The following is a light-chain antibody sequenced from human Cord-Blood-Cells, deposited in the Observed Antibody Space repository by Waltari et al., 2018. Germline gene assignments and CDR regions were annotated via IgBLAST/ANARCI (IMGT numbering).Light chain of an antibody. J-gene: IGKJ4*01. Sequence: IVITQSPHSLSVVPGEGATLSCRASQGVSSNLAWYQQNPGQAPRLLIYGASTKATGIPARFSGSGSGTEFTLTISSLQSEDFAVYYCQQYNNWPPLTFGGGTKVEIK. CDR2: GAS. CDR3: QQYNNWPPLT. CDR1: QGVSSN. V-gene: IGKV3-15*01.